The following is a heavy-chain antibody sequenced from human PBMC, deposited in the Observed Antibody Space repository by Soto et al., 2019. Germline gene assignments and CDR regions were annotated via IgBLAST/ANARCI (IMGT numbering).Heavy chain of an antibody. V-gene: IGHV3-15*01. CDR2: IKSKTDDGTT. J-gene: IGHJ5*02. Sequence: EVQLVESGGGLVKPGGSLRLSCAASGFTFSNALMSWVRQAPGKGLEWVGRIKSKTDDGTTDYAAPVKGRFTISRDDSKNTLYLQMNSLKTEDTAVYYCTTGLTIFGVVIDPWGQGTLVTVSS. CDR3: TTGLTIFGVVIDP. D-gene: IGHD3-3*01. CDR1: GFTFSNAL.